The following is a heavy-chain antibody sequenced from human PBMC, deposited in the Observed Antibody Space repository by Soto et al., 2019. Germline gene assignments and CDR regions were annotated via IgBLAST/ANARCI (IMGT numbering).Heavy chain of an antibody. V-gene: IGHV1-8*01. Sequence: QVQLVQSGAEVKEPGASVKVSCKASGYTFTSNDINWLRQATGQGLEWMGWVNPKSGKTGNAQKFQGRVTMTTDTSISTAYIDLSSLRSEDTAVYYCARGAAFHIWGQGTKVTVSS. CDR3: ARGAAFHI. CDR2: VNPKSGKT. J-gene: IGHJ3*02. CDR1: GYTFTSND.